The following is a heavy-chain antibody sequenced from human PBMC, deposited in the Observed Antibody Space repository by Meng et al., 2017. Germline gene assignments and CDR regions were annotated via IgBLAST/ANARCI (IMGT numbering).Heavy chain of an antibody. D-gene: IGHD3-9*01. CDR1: GGTFSSYA. CDR2: IIPIFGTA. Sequence: SVKVSCKASGGTFSSYAISWVRQAPGQGLEWMGGIIPIFGTANYAQKFQGRVTITADKSTSTAYMELRSLRSDDTAVYYCAREVLDYYDILTGYYTGGAFDLWGPGTLVTVSS. CDR3: AREVLDYYDILTGYYTGGAFDL. V-gene: IGHV1-69*06. J-gene: IGHJ2*01.